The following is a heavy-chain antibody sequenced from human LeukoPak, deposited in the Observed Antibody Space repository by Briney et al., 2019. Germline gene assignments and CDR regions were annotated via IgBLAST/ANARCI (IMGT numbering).Heavy chain of an antibody. Sequence: SETLSLTCTVSGGSISSYYWSWIRQPPGKGLEWIGYIYYSGSTNYNPSLKSRVTISVDTSKNQFSLKLSSVTAADTAVYYCARSQVQMVTMIVVGLDWFDPWGQGTLVTVSS. CDR2: IYYSGST. D-gene: IGHD3-22*01. V-gene: IGHV4-59*01. J-gene: IGHJ5*02. CDR3: ARSQVQMVTMIVVGLDWFDP. CDR1: GGSISSYY.